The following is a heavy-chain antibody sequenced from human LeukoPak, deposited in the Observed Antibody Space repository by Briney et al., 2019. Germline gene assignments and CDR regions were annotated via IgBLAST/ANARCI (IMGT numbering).Heavy chain of an antibody. J-gene: IGHJ5*02. D-gene: IGHD6-13*01. V-gene: IGHV1-8*01. Sequence: ASVKVSCKASGYTFTSYDINWVRQAPGQGLEWMGWMNPNSGNTGYAQKFQGRVTMTRNTSISTAYMELSSLRSEDTAVHYCARAYSSSWDNWFDPWGQGTLVTVSS. CDR1: GYTFTSYD. CDR3: ARAYSSSWDNWFDP. CDR2: MNPNSGNT.